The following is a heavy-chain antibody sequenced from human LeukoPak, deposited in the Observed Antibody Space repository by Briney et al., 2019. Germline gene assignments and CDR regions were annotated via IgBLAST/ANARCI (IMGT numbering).Heavy chain of an antibody. V-gene: IGHV3-23*01. Sequence: GGSLRLSCAASGFTFSSYAMSWVRQAPGKGLEWVSVISGSGGSTYYADSMKGRFTISRDNSKNTLYLQMNSLRAEDTAVYYCAKDPTMIVVVIPDYWGQGTLVPVSS. CDR3: AKDPTMIVVVIPDY. D-gene: IGHD3-22*01. CDR1: GFTFSSYA. J-gene: IGHJ4*02. CDR2: ISGSGGST.